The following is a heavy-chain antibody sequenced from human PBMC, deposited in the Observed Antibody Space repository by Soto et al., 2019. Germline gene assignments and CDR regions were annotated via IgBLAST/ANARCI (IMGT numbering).Heavy chain of an antibody. CDR1: GFTVSSSY. V-gene: IGHV3-53*01. Sequence: PGGSLRLSCEPSGFTVSSSYMSWVRQAPGKGLEWVSVIHTGGSTSYADSVTGRFTISRDNSKNTLYLQMNSLRAEDTAVYYCARESIVGATTSYYNAMDVWGQGTTVTVSS. CDR2: IHTGGST. J-gene: IGHJ6*02. D-gene: IGHD1-26*01. CDR3: ARESIVGATTSYYNAMDV.